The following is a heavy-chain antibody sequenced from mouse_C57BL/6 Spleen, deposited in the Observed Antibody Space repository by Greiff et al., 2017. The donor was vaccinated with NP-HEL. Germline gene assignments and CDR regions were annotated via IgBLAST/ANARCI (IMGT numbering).Heavy chain of an antibody. Sequence: EVKLVESGGGLVQPGGSLSLSCAASGFTFTDYYMSWVRQPPGKALEWLGFIRNKANGYTTEYSASVKGRFTISRDNSQSILYLQMNALRAEDSATYYCARYYYGSSYCDYWGQGTTLTVSS. CDR2: IRNKANGYTT. V-gene: IGHV7-3*01. CDR1: GFTFTDYY. J-gene: IGHJ2*01. D-gene: IGHD1-1*01. CDR3: ARYYYGSSYCDY.